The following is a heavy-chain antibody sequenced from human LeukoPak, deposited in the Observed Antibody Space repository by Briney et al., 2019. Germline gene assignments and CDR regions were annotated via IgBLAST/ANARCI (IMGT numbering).Heavy chain of an antibody. J-gene: IGHJ5*02. CDR1: GFTFDKHP. Sequence: LPGGSLRLSCAASGFTFDKHPIHWVRHPPGKDLEWVALVSENAGTTFYAASVEGRFTISRDNSKNSVYLQLNSLKTEDTALYYCTQDHMGSYLAWGQGTLVTVSS. D-gene: IGHD1-26*01. CDR2: VSENAGTT. V-gene: IGHV3-43*02. CDR3: TQDHMGSYLA.